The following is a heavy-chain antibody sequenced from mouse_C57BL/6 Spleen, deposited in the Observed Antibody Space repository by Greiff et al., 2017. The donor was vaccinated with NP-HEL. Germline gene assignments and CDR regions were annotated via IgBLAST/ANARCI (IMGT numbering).Heavy chain of an antibody. CDR2: INPSSGYT. D-gene: IGHD2-4*01. CDR3: ARSVHDYENFDY. Sequence: QVQLKESGAELAKPGASVKLSCKASGYTFTSYWMHWVKQRPGQGLEWIGYINPSSGYTKYNQKFKDKATLTADKSSSTDYMQLSSLTYGDSAVYYCARSVHDYENFDYWGQGTTLTVSS. V-gene: IGHV1-7*01. J-gene: IGHJ2*01. CDR1: GYTFTSYW.